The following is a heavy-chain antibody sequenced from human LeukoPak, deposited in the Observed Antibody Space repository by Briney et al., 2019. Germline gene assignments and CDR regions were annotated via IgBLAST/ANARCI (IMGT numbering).Heavy chain of an antibody. V-gene: IGHV3-21*01. CDR1: GFSFSTYT. Sequence: GGSLRLSCAASGFSFSTYTMTWVRQAPGKGLEWVSGITDSGKPCYADSVKGRFTISRDNAKNSLYLQMNSLRAEDTAVYYCARVPSQGKTYYYDSWGQGTLVTVSS. CDR3: ARVPSQGKTYYYDS. D-gene: IGHD3-22*01. CDR2: ITDSGKP. J-gene: IGHJ4*02.